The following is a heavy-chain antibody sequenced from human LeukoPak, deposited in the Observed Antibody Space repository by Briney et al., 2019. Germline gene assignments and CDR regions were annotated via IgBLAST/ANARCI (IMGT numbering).Heavy chain of an antibody. V-gene: IGHV3-30*19. J-gene: IGHJ5*02. Sequence: GRSLRLSCATSGFTFTSYGMHWVRQAPGKGLEWVAVISYNGRDKYYADSVKGRFTISRDTLKNTLYLQMTSLRVEDTAMYYCAGERDYDWDWIDPWGQGTLVTVSS. CDR1: GFTFTSYG. D-gene: IGHD5-12*01. CDR2: ISYNGRDK. CDR3: AGERDYDWDWIDP.